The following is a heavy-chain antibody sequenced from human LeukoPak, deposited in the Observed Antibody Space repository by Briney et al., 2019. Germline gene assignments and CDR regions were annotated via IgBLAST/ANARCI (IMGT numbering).Heavy chain of an antibody. J-gene: IGHJ4*02. Sequence: ASVKVSCKASGGTFSSYAISWVRRAPGQGLEWMGGIIPIFGPANYAQKFQGRVTITADESTSTAYMELSSLRSEDTAVYYCARDRDSSRPYEYYFDYWGQGTLVTVSS. V-gene: IGHV1-69*01. CDR2: IIPIFGPA. D-gene: IGHD6-13*01. CDR1: GGTFSSYA. CDR3: ARDRDSSRPYEYYFDY.